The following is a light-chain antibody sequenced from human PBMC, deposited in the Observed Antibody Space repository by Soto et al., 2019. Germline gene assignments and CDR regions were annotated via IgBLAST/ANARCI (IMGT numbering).Light chain of an antibody. J-gene: IGKJ2*01. CDR1: QSVSSN. CDR3: QQYNNWPPP. CDR2: GAS. V-gene: IGKV3-15*01. Sequence: EIVMTQSPATLSVSPGERATLSCRASQSVSSNLAWYQQKPGQAPRLLIYGASTRATGIPARFSGSGSGTEFTLTISGLQSEDFAFFYCQQYNNWPPPFGQGTKLKIK.